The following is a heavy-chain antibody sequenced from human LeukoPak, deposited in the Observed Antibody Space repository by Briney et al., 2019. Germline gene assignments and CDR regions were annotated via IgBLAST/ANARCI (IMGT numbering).Heavy chain of an antibody. V-gene: IGHV3-33*01. Sequence: GGSLRLSCAASGFTFSSYGMHWVRQAPGKGLEWVAVIWYDGSNKYYADSVKGRFTISRDNSKNTLYLQMNSLRAEDTAVYYCARDNGSDRLLWFGELPYWGQGTLVTVSS. CDR2: IWYDGSNK. J-gene: IGHJ4*02. CDR3: ARDNGSDRLLWFGELPY. D-gene: IGHD3-10*01. CDR1: GFTFSSYG.